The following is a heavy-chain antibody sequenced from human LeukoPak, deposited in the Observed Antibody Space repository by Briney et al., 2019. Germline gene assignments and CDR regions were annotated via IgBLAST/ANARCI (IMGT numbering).Heavy chain of an antibody. J-gene: IGHJ6*03. CDR2: INPNSGGT. CDR3: ARDVRYYYGSGSYSHYYYYYYMDV. V-gene: IGHV1-2*02. Sequence: GASVKVSCKASGYTFTGYYMHWVRQAPGQGLEWMGWINPNSGGTNYAQKFQGRVTMTRDTSISTAYMELSRLRSDDTAVYYCARDVRYYYGSGSYSHYYYYYYMDVWGKGTTVTVSS. D-gene: IGHD3-10*01. CDR1: GYTFTGYY.